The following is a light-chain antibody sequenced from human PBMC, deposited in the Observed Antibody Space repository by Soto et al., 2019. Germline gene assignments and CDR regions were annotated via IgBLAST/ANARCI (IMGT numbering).Light chain of an antibody. CDR2: AVS. CDR1: QFINSY. J-gene: IGKJ2*01. CDR3: QPTFRTPYT. Sequence: DIQMTQSPTSLFASVGDRVNITSRASQFINSYLNWYQQQPGKAPKLLHYAVSSLQSGVPSRFRGSGSRADFTLAITNLHREDFATYYCQPTFRTPYTFGPETKEEIK. V-gene: IGKV1-39*01.